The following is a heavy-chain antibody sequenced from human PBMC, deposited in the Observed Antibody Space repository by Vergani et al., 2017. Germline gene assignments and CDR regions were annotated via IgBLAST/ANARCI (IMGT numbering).Heavy chain of an antibody. J-gene: IGHJ6*02. Sequence: EVQLVESGGGLVQPGGSLRLSCAASGFTFSSYSMNWVRQAPGKGLEWVSYISSSSTTIYYADSVKGRFTISRDNAKSSLYLQMNSLRAEDTAVYYCARGWNYYDSSGPHYGMDVWGQGTTVTVSS. CDR3: ARGWNYYDSSGPHYGMDV. D-gene: IGHD3-22*01. V-gene: IGHV3-48*01. CDR2: ISSSSTTI. CDR1: GFTFSSYS.